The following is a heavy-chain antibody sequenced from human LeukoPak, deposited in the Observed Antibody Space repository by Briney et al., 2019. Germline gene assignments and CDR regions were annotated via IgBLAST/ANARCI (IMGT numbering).Heavy chain of an antibody. CDR1: GFTVSSNY. V-gene: IGHV3-66*01. CDR3: AKGRAGMIRGVCDY. J-gene: IGHJ4*02. D-gene: IGHD3-10*01. Sequence: QPGGSLRLSCAASGFTVSSNYMSWVRQAPGKGLEWVSVIYSGGSTYYADSVKGRFTISRDNSKNTLYLQMNSLRVDDTAVYYCAKGRAGMIRGVCDYWGQGTLVTVSS. CDR2: IYSGGST.